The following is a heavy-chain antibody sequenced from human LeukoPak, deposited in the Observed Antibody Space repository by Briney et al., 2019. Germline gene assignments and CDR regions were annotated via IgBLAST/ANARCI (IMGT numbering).Heavy chain of an antibody. D-gene: IGHD3-10*01. CDR3: AKNPDYLGTKDFDY. CDR2: ISGSGGST. CDR1: GFTFSSYA. J-gene: IGHJ4*02. V-gene: IGHV3-23*01. Sequence: GGSLRLSCAASGFTFSSYAMSWVRQAPGKGLEWVSAISGSGGSTYYADSVKGRFTISRDNSKNTPYLQMNSLRAEDTAVYYCAKNPDYLGTKDFDYWGQGTLVTVSS.